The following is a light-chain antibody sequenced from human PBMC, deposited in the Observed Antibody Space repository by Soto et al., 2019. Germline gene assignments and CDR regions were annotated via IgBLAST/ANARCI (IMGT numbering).Light chain of an antibody. CDR2: DAS. CDR3: QQYNSDSRT. Sequence: DIQMTQSPSTLSASVGDRVTITCRASQSISTWLAWYQQKPGNAPKLLIFDASNLESGVPSRFSGSGSGTEFTLTIDSLQPGDFATYYCQQYNSDSRTFGQGTELDIK. J-gene: IGKJ1*01. V-gene: IGKV1-5*01. CDR1: QSISTW.